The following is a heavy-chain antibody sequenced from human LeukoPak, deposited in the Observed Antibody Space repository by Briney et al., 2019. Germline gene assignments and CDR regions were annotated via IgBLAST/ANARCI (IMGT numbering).Heavy chain of an antibody. Sequence: SVKVSCKASGGTFSNYAISWVRQAPGQGLEWMGGIIPLFGTANYAQKFQGRVAITADESTSTTYMELSSLRSADTAIYYCAMLVGAITNYYYYMDVWGKGTTVTVSS. CDR3: AMLVGAITNYYYYMDV. V-gene: IGHV1-69*13. J-gene: IGHJ6*03. D-gene: IGHD1-26*01. CDR2: IIPLFGTA. CDR1: GGTFSNYA.